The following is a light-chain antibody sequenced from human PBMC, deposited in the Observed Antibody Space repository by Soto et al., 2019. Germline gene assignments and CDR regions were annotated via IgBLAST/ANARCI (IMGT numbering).Light chain of an antibody. CDR1: SSDVGSYNY. CDR2: DVS. V-gene: IGLV2-14*03. Sequence: QSALTHPASVSGSPGQSIGIAYTETSSDVGSYNYVSWYQRHPDKAPDLIIYDVSNRPSGVSDRFSGSKSGNTATLTISGLQAEDEADYYCTSYTTSSTYVFGTGTKVTVL. J-gene: IGLJ1*01. CDR3: TSYTTSSTYV.